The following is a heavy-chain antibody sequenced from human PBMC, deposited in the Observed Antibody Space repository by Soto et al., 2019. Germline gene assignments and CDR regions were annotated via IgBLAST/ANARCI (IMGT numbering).Heavy chain of an antibody. CDR2: MNPNSGNT. Sequence: GASVKVSCKASGYTFTSYDINWVRQATGQGLEWMGWMNPNSGNTGYAQKFQGRVTMTRNTSISTAYMELSSLRSEDTAVYYCARVAYYDFWSGYYGLYYYGMDVWGQGTTVTVSS. CDR1: GYTFTSYD. D-gene: IGHD3-3*01. V-gene: IGHV1-8*01. CDR3: ARVAYYDFWSGYYGLYYYGMDV. J-gene: IGHJ6*02.